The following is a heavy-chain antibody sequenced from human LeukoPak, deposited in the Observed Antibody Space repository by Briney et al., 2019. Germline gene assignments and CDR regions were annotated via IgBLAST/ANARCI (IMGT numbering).Heavy chain of an antibody. J-gene: IGHJ4*02. CDR2: ISGSGGNT. CDR3: ARLAWLDRNFDY. CDR1: GFTFSNYA. Sequence: GGSLRLSCAASGFTFSNYAMSWVRQTPGKGLEWVSGISGSGGNTYHADSVKGRFTISRDNSKNTLYLQMKSLRAEDTAVYYSARLAWLDRNFDYWGQGTLLTVSS. V-gene: IGHV3-23*01. D-gene: IGHD6-19*01.